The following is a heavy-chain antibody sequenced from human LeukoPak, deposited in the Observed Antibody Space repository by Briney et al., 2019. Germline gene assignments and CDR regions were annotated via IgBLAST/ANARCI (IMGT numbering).Heavy chain of an antibody. D-gene: IGHD2-21*01. CDR3: ARDGSVGVRVLGH. J-gene: IGHJ4*02. CDR1: GFTFSSYW. V-gene: IGHV3-74*01. Sequence: GGSLRLSCAASGFTFSSYWMHWVRQAPGKGLVWVSRINGDGRSTDYADSVKGRFTVSRDNTKNTLYLQMDSLRADDTAVYYCARDGSVGVRVLGHWGQGTLVTVSS. CDR2: INGDGRST.